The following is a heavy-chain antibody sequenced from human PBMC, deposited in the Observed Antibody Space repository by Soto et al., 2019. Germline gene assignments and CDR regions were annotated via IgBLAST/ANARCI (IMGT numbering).Heavy chain of an antibody. CDR1: GFTFSSYG. CDR3: ARDGGLWLPKGDYYYGMDV. V-gene: IGHV3-33*01. D-gene: IGHD5-18*01. J-gene: IGHJ6*02. Sequence: QVQLVESGGGVVQPGRSLRLSCAASGFTFSSYGMHWVRQAPGKGLEWVAVIWYDGSNKYYADSVKGRFTISRDNSKNTLYLQMNSLRAEDTAVYYCARDGGLWLPKGDYYYGMDVWGQGTTVTVSS. CDR2: IWYDGSNK.